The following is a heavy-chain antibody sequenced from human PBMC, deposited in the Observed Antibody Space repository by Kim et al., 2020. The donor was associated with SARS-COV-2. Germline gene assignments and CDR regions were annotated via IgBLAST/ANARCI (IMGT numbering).Heavy chain of an antibody. D-gene: IGHD3-10*01. V-gene: IGHV1-69*02. CDR3: ARTMVRGVISLSAMDV. J-gene: IGHJ6*02. Sequence: KFQGRCTITADKSPNHAYMELSSLRSEDTAVYYCARTMVRGVISLSAMDVWGQGTTVTVSS.